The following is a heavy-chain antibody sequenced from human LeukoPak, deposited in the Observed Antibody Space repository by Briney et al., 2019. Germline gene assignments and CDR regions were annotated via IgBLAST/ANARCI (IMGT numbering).Heavy chain of an antibody. J-gene: IGHJ4*01. Sequence: SQTLSLTCVVSGGSISTDKWWSWVRQSPVKGLECIGEIYHSGSTNYNPSLKSRVTISVDTSKNQFSLKLSSVTAADTAVYYCARGAGNFDYWGQEPWSPSPQ. CDR3: ARGAGNFDY. CDR1: GGSISTDKW. V-gene: IGHV4-4*02. CDR2: IYHSGST. D-gene: IGHD3-10*01.